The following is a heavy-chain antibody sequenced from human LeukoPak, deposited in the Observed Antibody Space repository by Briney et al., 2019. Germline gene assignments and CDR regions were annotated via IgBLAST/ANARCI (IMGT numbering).Heavy chain of an antibody. V-gene: IGHV3-23*01. Sequence: GGSLRLSCAASEFTFSNYAMNWIRQAPGKGLEWVSGISGGGGSTYYADSVKGRFTISRDNSKNTLYLQMDSLRAEDTALYYCAKGSGINHYHWIDPWGQGTLVTVSS. CDR2: ISGGGGST. D-gene: IGHD1-14*01. CDR3: AKGSGINHYHWIDP. J-gene: IGHJ5*02. CDR1: EFTFSNYA.